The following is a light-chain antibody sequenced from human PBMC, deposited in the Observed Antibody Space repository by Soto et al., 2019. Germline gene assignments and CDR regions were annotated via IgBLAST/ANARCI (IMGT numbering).Light chain of an antibody. V-gene: IGLV2-8*01. CDR2: EVT. CDR1: YSDIGDYNY. CDR3: SSYSGTNSNVI. J-gene: IGLJ2*01. Sequence: LTQPPSASGSPGQSVTISCAGTYSDIGDYNYVSWYQQHPDKVPKLIIYEVTKRPSGVPDRFSGSKSGYTASLTVSDLQPADEAVYYCSSYSGTNSNVIFGGGTKVTVL.